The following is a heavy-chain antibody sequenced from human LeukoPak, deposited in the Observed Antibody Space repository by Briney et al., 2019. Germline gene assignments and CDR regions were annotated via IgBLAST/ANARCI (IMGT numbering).Heavy chain of an antibody. CDR3: TTDDYGDLVFDY. J-gene: IGHJ4*02. V-gene: IGHV3-15*01. CDR2: IKCKTDGGTT. CDR1: GFTFSNAW. Sequence: KPGGSLRLSCAASGFTFSNAWMSWVRQAPGKGLEWVGRIKCKTDGGTTDYAAPVKGRFTISRDDSKNTLYLQMNSLKTEDTAVYYCTTDDYGDLVFDYWGQGTLVTVSS. D-gene: IGHD4-17*01.